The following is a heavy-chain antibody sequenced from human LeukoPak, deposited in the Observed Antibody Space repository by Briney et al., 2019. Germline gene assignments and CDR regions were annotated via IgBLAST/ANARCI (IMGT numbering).Heavy chain of an antibody. V-gene: IGHV3-7*01. CDR3: ARTGWDPGYCSSTSCFWGMSWFDP. D-gene: IGHD2-2*01. J-gene: IGHJ5*02. CDR2: IKQDGSEK. Sequence: GGSLRLSCAASGFTFSSYWMSWVRQAPGKGLEWVANIKQDGSEKYYVDSVKGRFTISRDNSKNTLYLQMNSLRAEDTAVYYCARTGWDPGYCSSTSCFWGMSWFDPWGQGTLVTVSS. CDR1: GFTFSSYW.